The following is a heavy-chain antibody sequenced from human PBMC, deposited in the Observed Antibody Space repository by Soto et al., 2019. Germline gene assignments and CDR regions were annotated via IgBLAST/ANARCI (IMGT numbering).Heavy chain of an antibody. J-gene: IGHJ6*03. D-gene: IGHD1-1*01. Sequence: QVQLQESGPGLVKPSQTLSLTCTVSGGSISSGGYYWSWIRQHPGKGLEWIGYIYYSGSTYYNPSPKSRVTISVDTSKNQFSLKLSSVTAADTAVYYCARGSNGDHYYYYYMDVWGKGTTVTVSS. CDR1: GGSISSGGYY. CDR2: IYYSGST. CDR3: ARGSNGDHYYYYYMDV. V-gene: IGHV4-31*03.